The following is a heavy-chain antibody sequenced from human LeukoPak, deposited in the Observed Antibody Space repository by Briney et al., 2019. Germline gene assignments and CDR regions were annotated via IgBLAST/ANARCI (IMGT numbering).Heavy chain of an antibody. J-gene: IGHJ4*02. D-gene: IGHD3-22*01. CDR2: ISYDGSNK. CDR3: AKDRYDSSPFKHY. CDR1: GFTFSSYG. Sequence: GGSLRLSCAASGFTFSSYGMHWVRQAPGKGLEWVAVISYDGSNKYYADSVKGRFTISRDNSKNTLYLQMNSLRAEDTAVYYCAKDRYDSSPFKHYWGQGTLVTVSS. V-gene: IGHV3-30*18.